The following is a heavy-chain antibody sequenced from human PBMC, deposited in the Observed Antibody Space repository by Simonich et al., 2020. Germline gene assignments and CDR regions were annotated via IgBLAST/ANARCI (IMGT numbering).Heavy chain of an antibody. V-gene: IGHV3-21*01. CDR1: GFTFSSYS. J-gene: IGHJ6*02. CDR2: ISSSSSYI. D-gene: IGHD6-19*01. Sequence: EVQLVESGGGLVKPGGSLRLSCAASGFTFSSYSMNWVRQAPGKGLEWVSSISSSSSYIYYADSVKGRVTISRDNAKTSLDLQMNSLRAEDTAVYYCARWIAVAGTGAYGMDVWGQGTTVTVSS. CDR3: ARWIAVAGTGAYGMDV.